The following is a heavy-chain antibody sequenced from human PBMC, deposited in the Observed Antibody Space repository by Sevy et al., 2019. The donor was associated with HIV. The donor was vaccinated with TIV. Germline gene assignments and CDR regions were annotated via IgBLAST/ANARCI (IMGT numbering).Heavy chain of an antibody. CDR1: GFTFSSYS. J-gene: IGHJ4*02. D-gene: IGHD3-10*01. CDR2: ISSSSSYI. Sequence: GGSLRLSCAASGFTFSSYSMNWVRQAPGKGLEWVSSISSSSSYIYYADSVKGRFTISRDNTKNSLYLQMSSLRAEDTAVYHCVGGGLRFGELEPLDYWGLGTLVTVSS. CDR3: VGGGLRFGELEPLDY. V-gene: IGHV3-21*06.